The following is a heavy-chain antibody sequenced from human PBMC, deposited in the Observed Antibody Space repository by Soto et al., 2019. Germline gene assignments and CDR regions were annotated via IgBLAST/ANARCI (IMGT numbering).Heavy chain of an antibody. CDR1: GFTFSGYW. D-gene: IGHD2-2*01. V-gene: IGHV3-74*01. CDR3: ASLSAPVDY. Sequence: LRLSCAASGFTFSGYWMHWVHQVPGKGMEWVSKIDSNGIMTDYADSVKGRFTISRDNAKNSLYLQMNGLRAEDTAVYHCASLSAPVDYWGQGTLVTVSS. CDR2: IDSNGIMT. J-gene: IGHJ4*01.